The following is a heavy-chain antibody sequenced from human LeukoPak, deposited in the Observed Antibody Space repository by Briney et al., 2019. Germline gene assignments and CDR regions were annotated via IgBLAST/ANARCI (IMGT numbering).Heavy chain of an antibody. CDR1: GGSISSNSNY. V-gene: IGHV4-39*01. CDR2: ISYGGST. D-gene: IGHD2-21*01. CDR3: ARQALWFFDH. Sequence: PSEALSLTCTVSGGSISSNSNYWAWIRQPPGRGLEWIGSISYGGSTYYSPSLESRVTISVDTSKNQFSLRLSSVTAADTAVYYCARQALWFFDHWGQGTLVTVSS. J-gene: IGHJ4*02.